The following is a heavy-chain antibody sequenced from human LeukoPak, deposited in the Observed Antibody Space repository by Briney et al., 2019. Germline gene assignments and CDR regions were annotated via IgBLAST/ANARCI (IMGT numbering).Heavy chain of an antibody. D-gene: IGHD6-13*01. CDR1: GGSITSGTYY. CDR3: ARGRWAYSSSWYFDY. V-gene: IGHV4-61*02. CDR2: INISGST. Sequence: SQTLSLTCSVSGGSITSGTYYWSWIRQPAGKGLEWIGRINISGSTNYNPSLKSRVTISVDTSKNQFSLKLSSVTAADTAVYYCARGRWAYSSSWYFDYWGQGTLVTVSS. J-gene: IGHJ4*02.